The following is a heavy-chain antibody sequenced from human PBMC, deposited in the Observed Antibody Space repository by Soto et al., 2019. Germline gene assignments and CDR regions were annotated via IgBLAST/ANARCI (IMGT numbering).Heavy chain of an antibody. CDR1: GFTFSSYW. CDR3: ARDTTKTTVSRLYYFDY. V-gene: IGHV3-7*01. Sequence: GGSLRLSCAASGFTFSSYWMIWVRQAPGKGLEWVANIKQDGSEKYYVDSVKGRFTISRDNAKNSLYLQMNSLRAEDTAVYYCARDTTKTTVSRLYYFDYWGQGTLVTVSS. J-gene: IGHJ4*02. CDR2: IKQDGSEK. D-gene: IGHD4-4*01.